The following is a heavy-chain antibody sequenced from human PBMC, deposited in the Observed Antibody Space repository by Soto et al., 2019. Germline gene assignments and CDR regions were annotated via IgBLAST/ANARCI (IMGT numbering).Heavy chain of an antibody. J-gene: IGHJ5*01. V-gene: IGHV4-31*03. CDR2: MHYSGRT. D-gene: IGHD3-22*01. Sequence: QVQLQESGPGLVKPSQTLSLTCTVSGGSITAGDYYWGWIRQHPGKGLEWIGYMHYSGRTYNNPALRSRVVISLDTSKNQFSLKLSSVTAADTAEYFCVRYYYVTCGYSNWFDSWGQGTLVTVSS. CDR3: VRYYYVTCGYSNWFDS. CDR1: GGSITAGDYY.